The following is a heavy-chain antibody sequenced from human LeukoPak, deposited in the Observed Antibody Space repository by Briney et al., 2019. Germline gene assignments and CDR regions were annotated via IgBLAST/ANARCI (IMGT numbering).Heavy chain of an antibody. CDR2: IKEDGSQK. CDR1: GFSFTSHW. J-gene: IGHJ4*02. CDR3: AKVRIAAARYYFDY. D-gene: IGHD6-13*01. V-gene: IGHV3-7*03. Sequence: GGSLRLSCVASGFSFTSHWMSWVRQAPGKGLEWLANIKEDGSQKFFLDSVKGRFTISRDNSKNTLYLQMNSLRAEDTAVYYCAKVRIAAARYYFDYWGQGTLVTVSS.